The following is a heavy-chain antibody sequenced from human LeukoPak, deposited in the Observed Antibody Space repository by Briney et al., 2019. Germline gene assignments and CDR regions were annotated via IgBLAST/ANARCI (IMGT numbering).Heavy chain of an antibody. CDR1: GGSFSGYY. CDR3: ARHDYSNYLNWFDP. CDR2: IYYSGST. Sequence: SETLSLTCAVYGGSFSGYYWSWIRQPPGKGLEWIGSIYYSGSTYYNPSLKSRVTISVDTSKNQFSLKLSSVTAADTAVYYCARHDYSNYLNWFDPWGQGTLVTVSS. D-gene: IGHD4-11*01. V-gene: IGHV4-34*01. J-gene: IGHJ5*02.